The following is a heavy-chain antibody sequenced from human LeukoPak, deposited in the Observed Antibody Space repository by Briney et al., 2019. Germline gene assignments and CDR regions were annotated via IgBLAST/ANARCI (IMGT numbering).Heavy chain of an antibody. CDR3: ARVGYCSSTSCYTGDWYFDL. Sequence: GRSLRLSCAASGFIFSSYGMHWVRQAPGKGLEWVAVIWFDGSKKYYADSVKGRITISRDNPKNTLYLQMNSLRAEDTAVYYCARVGYCSSTSCYTGDWYFDLWGRGTLVTVSS. J-gene: IGHJ2*01. D-gene: IGHD2-2*02. CDR1: GFIFSSYG. V-gene: IGHV3-33*01. CDR2: IWFDGSKK.